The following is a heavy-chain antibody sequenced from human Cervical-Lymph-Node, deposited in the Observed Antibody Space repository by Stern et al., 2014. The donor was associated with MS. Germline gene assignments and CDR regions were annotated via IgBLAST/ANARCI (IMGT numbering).Heavy chain of an antibody. CDR1: GYTFTSYD. CDR2: MNPNSGNT. D-gene: IGHD3-16*02. CDR3: ARGGFRWDYVWGSYRFPTDY. Sequence: QVQLVQSGAEVKKPGASVKVSCKASGYTFTSYDINWVRQATGQGLEWMGWMNPNSGNTGYAQKFQGRVTMTRNTSISTAYMELSSLRSEDTAVYYCARGGFRWDYVWGSYRFPTDYWGQGTLVTVSS. V-gene: IGHV1-8*01. J-gene: IGHJ4*02.